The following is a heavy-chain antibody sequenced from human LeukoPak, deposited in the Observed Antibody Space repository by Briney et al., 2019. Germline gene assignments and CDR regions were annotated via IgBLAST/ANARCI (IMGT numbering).Heavy chain of an antibody. V-gene: IGHV3-74*01. CDR1: GFTFRTYW. D-gene: IGHD3-10*01. CDR2: INSDGSTT. CDR3: ARAGNYYFEY. Sequence: GGSLRLSCAASGFTFRTYWMHWVRQTPGQGLVWVSRINSDGSTTNYADSVKGRFTVSRDNAQNTLYLQMSSLRAADTAVYYGARAGNYYFEYWGQGALVTVS. J-gene: IGHJ4*02.